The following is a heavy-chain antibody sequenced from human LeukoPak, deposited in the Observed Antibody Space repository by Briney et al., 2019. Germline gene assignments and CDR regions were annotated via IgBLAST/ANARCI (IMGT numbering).Heavy chain of an antibody. D-gene: IGHD3-10*01. CDR2: ISYSDPT. V-gene: IGHV4-31*03. Sequence: SETLSLTCNVSGVSIASNTHYWTWIRQHPGTGLEWIGFISYSDPTSYNPSLRSRVAFSLDTSKNQFSLQLHSVTAVDTAVYYCALSRYGEALFDYWGQGSLVTVSS. CDR1: GVSIASNTHY. CDR3: ALSRYGEALFDY. J-gene: IGHJ4*02.